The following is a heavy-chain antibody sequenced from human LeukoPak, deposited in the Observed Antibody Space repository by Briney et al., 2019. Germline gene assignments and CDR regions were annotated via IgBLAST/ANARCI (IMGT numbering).Heavy chain of an antibody. V-gene: IGHV3-30*02. CDR2: IRYDERDK. D-gene: IGHD5-24*01. Sequence: GGSLRLSCAASGFTFSSYGMHWVRQAPSKGLEWVAFIRYDERDKYYADSVKGRFTISRDISKNTLYLQMNSLRAEDTAVYYCAKEDGDSPFDYWGQGTLVTVSS. CDR3: AKEDGDSPFDY. CDR1: GFTFSSYG. J-gene: IGHJ4*02.